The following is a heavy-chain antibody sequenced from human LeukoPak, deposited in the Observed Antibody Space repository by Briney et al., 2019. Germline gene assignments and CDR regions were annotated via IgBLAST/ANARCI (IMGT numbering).Heavy chain of an antibody. CDR2: IASDGDT. CDR1: GFTLRHFA. J-gene: IGHJ4*02. Sequence: GGSLRLSCAASGFTLRHFAMNWVRHAPGKGLEWVSSIASDGDTFYADAVKGRFTISRDISENTLHLQMNSLRADDTALYFCANEAHRHLDLHNWGQGTLVTVSA. V-gene: IGHV3-23*01. D-gene: IGHD5-24*01. CDR3: ANEAHRHLDLHN.